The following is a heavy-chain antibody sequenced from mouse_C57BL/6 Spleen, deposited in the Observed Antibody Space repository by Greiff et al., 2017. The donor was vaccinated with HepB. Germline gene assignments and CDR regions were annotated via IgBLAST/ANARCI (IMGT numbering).Heavy chain of an antibody. D-gene: IGHD4-1*01. CDR1: GYTFTSYW. CDR3: ARSERQWDNTWFAY. CDR2: IDPSDSET. Sequence: QVQLQQPGAELVRPGSSVKLSCKASGYTFTSYWMHWVKQSPIQGLEWIGNIDPSDSETHYNQKFKDKATLTVDKSSSTAYMQLSSLTSEDSAVYYCARSERQWDNTWFAYWGQGTLVTVSA. J-gene: IGHJ3*01. V-gene: IGHV1-52*01.